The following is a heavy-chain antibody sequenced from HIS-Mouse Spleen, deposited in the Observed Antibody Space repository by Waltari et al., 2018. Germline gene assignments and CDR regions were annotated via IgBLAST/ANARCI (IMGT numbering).Heavy chain of an antibody. CDR1: GFTFSSYG. CDR2: IGTAGDT. CDR3: AREGVGGSSGAFDI. J-gene: IGHJ3*02. V-gene: IGHV3-13*01. Sequence: EVQLVESGGGLVQPGGSLRLSCAASGFTFSSYGMHLVRLATGKGLEWVSAIGTAGDTYYPGSVKGRFTISRENAKNSLYLQMNSLRAGDTAVYYCAREGVGGSSGAFDIWGQGTMVTVSS. D-gene: IGHD6-6*01.